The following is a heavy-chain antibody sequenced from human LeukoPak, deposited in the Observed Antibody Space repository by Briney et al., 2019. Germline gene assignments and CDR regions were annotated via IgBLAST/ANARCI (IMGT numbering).Heavy chain of an antibody. V-gene: IGHV4-34*01. Sequence: SETLSLTCAVYGGSFSGYYCSWIRQPPGKGLEWIGEINHSGSTNYNPSLKSRVTISVDTSKNQFSLKLSSVTAPDTAVYYCARRYILPGYYGRWGQGTLVTVSS. D-gene: IGHD3-9*01. CDR2: INHSGST. J-gene: IGHJ1*01. CDR1: GGSFSGYY. CDR3: ARRYILPGYYGR.